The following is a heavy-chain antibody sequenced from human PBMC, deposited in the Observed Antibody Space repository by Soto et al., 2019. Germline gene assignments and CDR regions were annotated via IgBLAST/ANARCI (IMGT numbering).Heavy chain of an antibody. J-gene: IGHJ4*02. CDR1: GFTFSSYA. CDR3: GRCTSTSCHLGSDY. Sequence: GGSLRLSCAASGFTFSSYAMNWVRQAPGKGLEWVALISHDGINKYYADSVRGRFTISRDSSTNTLYLQMNSLGAADTAVYYCGRCTSTSCHLGSDYWGQGTLVTVS. CDR2: ISHDGINK. D-gene: IGHD2-2*01. V-gene: IGHV3-30-3*01.